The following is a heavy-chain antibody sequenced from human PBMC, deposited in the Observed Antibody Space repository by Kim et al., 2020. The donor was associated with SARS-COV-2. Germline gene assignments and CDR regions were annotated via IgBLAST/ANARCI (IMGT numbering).Heavy chain of an antibody. J-gene: IGHJ4*02. D-gene: IGHD3-10*01. V-gene: IGHV3-23*05. Sequence: YDDSVKGRFTVSRDNSKNTVSLHLNSLRGEDSATYYCAKSPPLITAYFDFWAQGTLVTVSS. CDR3: AKSPPLITAYFDF.